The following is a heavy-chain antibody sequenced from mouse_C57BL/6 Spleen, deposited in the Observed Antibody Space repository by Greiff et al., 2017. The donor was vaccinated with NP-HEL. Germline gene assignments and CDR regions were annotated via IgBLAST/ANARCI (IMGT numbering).Heavy chain of an antibody. D-gene: IGHD1-1*01. CDR2: ISYDGSN. Sequence: DVQLQESGPGLVKPSQSLSLTCSVTGYSITSGYYWNWIRQFPGNKLEWMGYISYDGSNNYNPSLKNRISITRDTSKNQFFLKLNSVTTEDTATYYCARRDYYGSYWYFDVWGTGTTVTVSS. J-gene: IGHJ1*03. V-gene: IGHV3-6*01. CDR1: GYSITSGYY. CDR3: ARRDYYGSYWYFDV.